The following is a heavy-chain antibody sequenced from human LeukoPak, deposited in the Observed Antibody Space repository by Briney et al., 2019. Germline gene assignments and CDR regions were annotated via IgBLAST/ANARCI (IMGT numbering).Heavy chain of an antibody. J-gene: IGHJ4*02. CDR3: TAEVPGYSRLLDY. CDR1: GFTFNDAW. Sequence: GGSLRLSCAASGFTFNDAWMNWVRQAPGKGLEWVGRIKSNAAGGTRDYAAPVEGRFSISRDDSKNTLYLQMNSLKTEDTAVYFCTAEVPGYSRLLDYWGQGTLVTVSS. V-gene: IGHV3-15*01. CDR2: IKSNAAGGTR. D-gene: IGHD5-12*01.